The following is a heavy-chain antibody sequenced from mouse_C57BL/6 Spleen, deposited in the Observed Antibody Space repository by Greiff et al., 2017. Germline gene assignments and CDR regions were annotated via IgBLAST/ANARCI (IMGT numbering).Heavy chain of an antibody. Sequence: QVQLQQPGAELVRPGSSVKLSCKASGYTFTSYWMDWVKQRPGQGLEWIGNIYPSDSETHYNQKFKDKSTLTVDKSSSTAYMQLSSLTSEDSAVYCCERRAYYAYAMDYWGQRTSVTVSS. CDR3: ERRAYYAYAMDY. J-gene: IGHJ4*01. D-gene: IGHD1-1*02. CDR1: GYTFTSYW. V-gene: IGHV1-61*01. CDR2: IYPSDSET.